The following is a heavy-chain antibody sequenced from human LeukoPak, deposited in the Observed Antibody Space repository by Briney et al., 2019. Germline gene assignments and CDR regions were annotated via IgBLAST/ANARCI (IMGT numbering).Heavy chain of an antibody. CDR1: GFTISIHW. Sequence: GGSLRLSCAASGFTISIHWMSWVRQSPGKGLEWVANIKPDGGEKYYMDSVRGRFTISRDNAKNSLYLQMNSLTAEDTAVYYCAKAGVELATISPFDIWGQGTMVTVSS. V-gene: IGHV3-7*03. D-gene: IGHD5-24*01. J-gene: IGHJ3*02. CDR2: IKPDGGEK. CDR3: AKAGVELATISPFDI.